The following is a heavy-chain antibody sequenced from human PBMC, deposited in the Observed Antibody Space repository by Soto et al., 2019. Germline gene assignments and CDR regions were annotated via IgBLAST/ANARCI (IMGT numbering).Heavy chain of an antibody. V-gene: IGHV4-4*02. CDR2: IYHSGST. CDR3: ARDPDHDDIVVVPGYYYYGMDV. J-gene: IGHJ6*02. CDR1: GGSISSSNW. Sequence: SETLSLTCAVSGGSISSSNWWSWVRQPPGKGLEWIGEIYHSGSTNYNPSLKSRVTISVDKSKNQFSLKLSSVTAADTAVYYCARDPDHDDIVVVPGYYYYGMDVWGQGTTVT. D-gene: IGHD2-2*01.